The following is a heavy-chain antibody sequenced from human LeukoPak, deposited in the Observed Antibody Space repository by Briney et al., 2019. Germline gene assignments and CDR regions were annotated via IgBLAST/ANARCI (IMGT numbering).Heavy chain of an antibody. J-gene: IGHJ5*02. CDR1: GFTFSSYA. CDR2: ISYDGSNK. D-gene: IGHD3-22*01. CDR3: ARGLPNPMIVVVITTVWFDP. Sequence: GGSLRLSCAASGFTFSSYAMHWVRQAPGKGLEWVAVISYDGSNKYYADSVKGRFTISRDNSKNTLYLQMNSLRAEDTAVYYCARGLPNPMIVVVITTVWFDPWGQGTLVTVSS. V-gene: IGHV3-30-3*01.